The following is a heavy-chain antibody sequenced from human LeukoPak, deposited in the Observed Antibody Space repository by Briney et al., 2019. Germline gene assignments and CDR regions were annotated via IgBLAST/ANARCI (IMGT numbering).Heavy chain of an antibody. D-gene: IGHD2-2*01. V-gene: IGHV3-33*01. Sequence: GGSLRLSCAASGFTFSSYGMHWVRQAPGKGLEWVAVIWYDGGNKYYADSVKGRFTISRDNSKNTLYLQMNSLRAEDTAVYYCASGYCSSTSCYALDYWGQGTLVTVSS. J-gene: IGHJ4*02. CDR1: GFTFSSYG. CDR3: ASGYCSSTSCYALDY. CDR2: IWYDGGNK.